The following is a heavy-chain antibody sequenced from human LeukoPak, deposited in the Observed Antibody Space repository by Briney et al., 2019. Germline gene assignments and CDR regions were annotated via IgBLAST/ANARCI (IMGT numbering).Heavy chain of an antibody. D-gene: IGHD6-25*01. CDR2: ISGSGGST. CDR3: AKVLSGAGLYYYMDV. Sequence: PGGSLRLSCAASGFTFSSYAMSWVRQAPGKGLEWVSCISGSGGSTYYADSVKGRFTISRDNSKNTLYLQMNSLRAEDTAVYYCAKVLSGAGLYYYMDVWGKGTTVTVSS. V-gene: IGHV3-23*01. J-gene: IGHJ6*03. CDR1: GFTFSSYA.